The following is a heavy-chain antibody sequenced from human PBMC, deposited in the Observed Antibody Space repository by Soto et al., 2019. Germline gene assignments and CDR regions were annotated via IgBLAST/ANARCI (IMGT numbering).Heavy chain of an antibody. CDR1: GFTFSSYW. CDR3: AREGWEGYYYDSSGYGAFDI. V-gene: IGHV3-53*01. CDR2: IYSGGST. Sequence: GGSLRLSCAASGFTFSSYWMSWVRQAPGKGLEWVSVIYSGGSTYYADSVKGRFTISRDNSKNTLYLQMNSLRAEDTAVYYCAREGWEGYYYDSSGYGAFDIWAKGQWSPSPQ. D-gene: IGHD3-22*01. J-gene: IGHJ3*02.